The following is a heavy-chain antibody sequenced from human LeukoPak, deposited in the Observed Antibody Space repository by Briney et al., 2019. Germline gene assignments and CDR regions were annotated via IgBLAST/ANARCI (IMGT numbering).Heavy chain of an antibody. V-gene: IGHV3-48*04. D-gene: IGHD5-18*01. J-gene: IGHJ4*02. CDR2: ISSSSSTI. CDR1: GFTFSSYS. CDR3: ARHIQLWPTGAFDY. Sequence: GGSLRLSCAASGFTFSSYSMNWVRQAPGKGLEWVSYISSSSSTIYYADSVKGRFTISRDNAKNSLYLQMNSLRAEDTAVYYCARHIQLWPTGAFDYWGQGTLVTVSS.